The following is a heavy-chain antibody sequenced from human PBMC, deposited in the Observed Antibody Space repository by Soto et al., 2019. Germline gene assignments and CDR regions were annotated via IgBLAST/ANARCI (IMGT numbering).Heavy chain of an antibody. CDR2: MNPNSGNT. D-gene: IGHD2-2*01. Sequence: GASVKVSCKASGYTFTSYDINWVRQATGQGLEWMGWMNPNSGNTGYAQKFQGRVTMTRNTSISTAYMELSSLRSEDTAVHYCAREGGYCSSTSCYSDYGMDVWGQGTTVTVSS. CDR1: GYTFTSYD. J-gene: IGHJ6*02. CDR3: AREGGYCSSTSCYSDYGMDV. V-gene: IGHV1-8*01.